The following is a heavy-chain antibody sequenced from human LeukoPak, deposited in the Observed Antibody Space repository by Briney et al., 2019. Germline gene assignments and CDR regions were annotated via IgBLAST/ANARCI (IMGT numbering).Heavy chain of an antibody. CDR3: ARVLGGWFDY. CDR2: INVGNADT. J-gene: IGHJ4*02. CDR1: GYTFTTYA. Sequence: ASVKVSCKASGYTFTTYAMHWVRQAPGQSLEWMGWINVGNADTKYSQKFHGRVTITRDTSASTAYMELSSLRSDDTAVYYCARVLGGWFDYWGQGTLVTVSS. V-gene: IGHV1-3*01. D-gene: IGHD6-19*01.